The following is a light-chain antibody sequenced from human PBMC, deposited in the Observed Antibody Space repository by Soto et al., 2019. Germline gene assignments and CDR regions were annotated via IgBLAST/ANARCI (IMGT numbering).Light chain of an antibody. CDR1: SSNIGAGYD. Sequence: QSVLTQPPSVSGAPGQRVTISCTGSSSNIGAGYDVHWYQQLPGRAPKLLIYGNTNRPSGVPDRFSGSKSGTSASLAITGLQAEDEADYYCLFFDSSLSVVFGGGTKLIVL. V-gene: IGLV1-40*01. CDR2: GNT. J-gene: IGLJ2*01. CDR3: LFFDSSLSVV.